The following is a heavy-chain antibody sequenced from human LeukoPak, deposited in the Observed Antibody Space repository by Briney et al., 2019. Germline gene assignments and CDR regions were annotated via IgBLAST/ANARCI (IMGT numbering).Heavy chain of an antibody. Sequence: PGGSLRLSCAASGFTLSYYAMHWGRQAPGKGLEWVAIMSYDGSLTYYGDSVKGRFTISRDTSKKTLYLQMNSLRAEDTAVYYCARESGTVRGAMIDYWGQGALVTVSS. CDR3: ARESGTVRGAMIDY. J-gene: IGHJ4*02. V-gene: IGHV3-30-3*01. CDR2: MSYDGSLT. D-gene: IGHD3-10*01. CDR1: GFTLSYYA.